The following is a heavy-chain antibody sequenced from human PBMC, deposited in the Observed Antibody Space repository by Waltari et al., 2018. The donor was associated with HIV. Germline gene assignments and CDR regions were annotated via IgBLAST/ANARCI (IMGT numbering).Heavy chain of an antibody. CDR3: ARGSRLGELSPSAY. V-gene: IGHV4-34*02. CDR2: INNRRSI. J-gene: IGHJ4*02. CDR1: GESFSGYY. Sequence: QVQLQQWGAGLLKPSETLSLTCAVYGESFSGYYWTWIRQSPGKGLEGIGEINNRRSINYGAAFKSRVTMSVDTSKNQLSLKMRPVTAADTAVYYCARGSRLGELSPSAYWGQGALITVAS. D-gene: IGHD3-16*02.